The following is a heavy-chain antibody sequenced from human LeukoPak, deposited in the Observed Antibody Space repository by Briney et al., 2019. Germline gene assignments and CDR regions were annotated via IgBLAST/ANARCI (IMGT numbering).Heavy chain of an antibody. J-gene: IGHJ6*02. CDR2: IYSGGST. CDR1: GFTLSRNY. V-gene: IGHV3-66*01. Sequence: GGALRLSCAASGFTLSRNYMSWVRQAPGKGVEGVSVIYSGGSTYYTDSVKGRCNISRENSKNKRDIKMNSMGGEETAVYYCAREVGSYYGMDVWGQGTTVTVSS. D-gene: IGHD1-1*01. CDR3: AREVGSYYGMDV.